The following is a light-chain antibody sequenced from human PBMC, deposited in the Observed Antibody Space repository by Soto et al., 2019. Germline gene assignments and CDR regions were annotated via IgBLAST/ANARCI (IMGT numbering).Light chain of an antibody. CDR2: DVS. CDR3: CSYAGSYAWV. J-gene: IGLJ3*02. CDR1: SSVVGGYIF. V-gene: IGLV2-11*02. Sequence: QSALTQPRSVSGSPGQSVTPSCTGTSSVVGGYIFVSWYQHHPGKAPKLMIYDVSTRPSGVPDRFSGSKSGNTASLTISGLQAEDEADYYCCSYAGSYAWVFGGGTKVTVL.